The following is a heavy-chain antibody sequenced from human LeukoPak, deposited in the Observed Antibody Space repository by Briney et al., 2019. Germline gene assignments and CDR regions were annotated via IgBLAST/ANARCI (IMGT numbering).Heavy chain of an antibody. Sequence: SVKVSCKASGGTFSSYAISWVRQAPGQGLEWMGGIIPIFGTANYAQKFQGRVTITADESTSTAYMELSRLRSDDTAVYYCARADEELLWFGELLWRWFDPWGQGTLVTVSS. CDR3: ARADEELLWFGELLWRWFDP. D-gene: IGHD3-10*01. CDR2: IIPIFGTA. J-gene: IGHJ5*02. CDR1: GGTFSSYA. V-gene: IGHV1-69*01.